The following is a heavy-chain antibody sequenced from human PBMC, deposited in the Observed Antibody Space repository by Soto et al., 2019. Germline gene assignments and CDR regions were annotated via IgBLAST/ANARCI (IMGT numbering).Heavy chain of an antibody. D-gene: IGHD3-22*01. CDR3: ARDRAIYYDSSGPRGHNWFAP. J-gene: IGHJ5*02. CDR2: IYYSGST. V-gene: IGHV4-31*03. Sequence: PSETLSLTCTVSGGSISSGGYYWSWIRQHPGKGLEWIGYIYYSGSTYYNPSLKSRVTISVDTSKNQFSLKLSSVTAADTAVYNGARDRAIYYDSSGPRGHNWFAPWGQGTLVTVSS. CDR1: GGSISSGGYY.